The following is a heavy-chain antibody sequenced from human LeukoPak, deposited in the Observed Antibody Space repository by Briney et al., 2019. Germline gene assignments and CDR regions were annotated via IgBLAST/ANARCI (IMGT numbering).Heavy chain of an antibody. Sequence: SETLSLTCTVSGGSISSSNYYWGWIRQPPGKGLQWIGSIHYSGSTYYNPSLKSRVTISVDTSKNHFSLKLSSVTAADTAVYYCARIPSRISWFDPWGQGTLVTVSS. CDR2: IHYSGST. D-gene: IGHD1-14*01. V-gene: IGHV4-39*02. CDR1: GGSISSSNYY. J-gene: IGHJ5*02. CDR3: ARIPSRISWFDP.